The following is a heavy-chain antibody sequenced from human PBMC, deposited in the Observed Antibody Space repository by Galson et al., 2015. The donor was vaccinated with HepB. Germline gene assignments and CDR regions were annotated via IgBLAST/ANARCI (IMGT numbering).Heavy chain of an antibody. J-gene: IGHJ4*01. CDR1: GFSFRTFS. CDR3: ARFTGAGRFDY. Sequence: SLRLSCAASGFSFRTFSMNWVRQVPGKGLEGVSYISSSSSTIYYADSVKGRFTISRDNAKNSLYLQMNSLRAEDTAVYYCARFTGAGRFDYWGHGTLVTVSS. V-gene: IGHV3-48*01. D-gene: IGHD3-10*01. CDR2: ISSSSSTI.